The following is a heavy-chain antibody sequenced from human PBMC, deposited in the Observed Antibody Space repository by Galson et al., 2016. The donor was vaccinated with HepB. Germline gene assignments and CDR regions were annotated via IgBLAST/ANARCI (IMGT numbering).Heavy chain of an antibody. D-gene: IGHD4/OR15-4a*01. Sequence: TLSLTCTVSGGSIRSGDFWAWIRQSPGKGLEWIGYASFDTGSYYIPSLRSRLTMSLDASASQFSLKLTSVTAADSAIYYCARNLSPDPALGVNYLDAWGQGILVTVSS. V-gene: IGHV4-30-4*01. CDR2: ASFDTGS. CDR1: GGSIRSGDF. J-gene: IGHJ5*02. CDR3: ARNLSPDPALGVNYLDA.